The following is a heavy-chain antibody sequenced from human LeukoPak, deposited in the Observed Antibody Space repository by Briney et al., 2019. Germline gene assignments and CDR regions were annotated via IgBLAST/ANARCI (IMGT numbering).Heavy chain of an antibody. Sequence: GASVKVSCKASGYTFTGYYMHWVRQAPGQGLEWMGRINPNSGGTNYAQKFQGRVTMTRDTSIGTAYMELSRLRSDDTAVYYCARDPPYYSSGWYHNNWFDPWGQGTLVTVSS. V-gene: IGHV1-2*06. CDR1: GYTFTGYY. D-gene: IGHD6-19*01. CDR2: INPNSGGT. CDR3: ARDPPYYSSGWYHNNWFDP. J-gene: IGHJ5*02.